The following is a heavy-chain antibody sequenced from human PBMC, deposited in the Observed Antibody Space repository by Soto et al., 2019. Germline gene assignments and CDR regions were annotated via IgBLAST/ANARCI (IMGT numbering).Heavy chain of an antibody. J-gene: IGHJ5*02. V-gene: IGHV4-4*07. Sequence: PSETVSLTCTVTGGAISGYYWTWIRQSDGEGLEWIGRIYSSGSTNYNPSLKSRVTISLDTSMNYFSLRLSSVTAADTAVYYCARGQRFSDWFDPWGQGTLVTVSS. CDR2: IYSSGST. D-gene: IGHD3-3*01. CDR3: ARGQRFSDWFDP. CDR1: GGAISGYY.